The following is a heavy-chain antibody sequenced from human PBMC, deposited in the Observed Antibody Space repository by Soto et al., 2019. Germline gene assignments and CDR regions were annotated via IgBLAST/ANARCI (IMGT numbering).Heavy chain of an antibody. J-gene: IGHJ4*02. CDR2: IYYSGST. CDR3: ARHETRPIRAARPPLTPVDY. V-gene: IGHV4-39*01. CDR1: GGSISSSSYY. D-gene: IGHD6-6*01. Sequence: PSETLSLTCTVSGGSISSSSYYWGWIRQPPGKGLEWIGSIYYSGSTYYNPSLKSRVTISVDTSKNQFSLKLSSVTAADTAVYYCARHETRPIRAARPPLTPVDYWGQGTLVTLFS.